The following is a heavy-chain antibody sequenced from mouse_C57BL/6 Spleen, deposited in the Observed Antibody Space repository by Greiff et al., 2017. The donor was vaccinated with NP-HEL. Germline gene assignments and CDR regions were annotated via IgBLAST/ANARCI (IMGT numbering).Heavy chain of an antibody. Sequence: VQLQQPGAELVRPGSSVKLSCKASGYTFTSYWMDWVKQRPGQGHEWIGNIYPSDSETHYNQKFKDKATLTVDKSSSTAYMQLSSLTSEDSAVYYCAREGGIYDGYYFDYWGQGTTLTVSS. D-gene: IGHD2-3*01. J-gene: IGHJ2*01. CDR1: GYTFTSYW. CDR2: IYPSDSET. V-gene: IGHV1-61*01. CDR3: AREGGIYDGYYFDY.